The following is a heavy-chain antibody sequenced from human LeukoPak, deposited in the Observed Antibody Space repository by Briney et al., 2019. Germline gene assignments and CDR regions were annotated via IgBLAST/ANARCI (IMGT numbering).Heavy chain of an antibody. CDR3: ARERPPYQLGAFDI. CDR1: GGSISSYY. D-gene: IGHD2-2*01. V-gene: IGHV4-59*01. CDR2: IYYSGST. Sequence: KPSETLSLTCTVSGGSISSYYWSWIRQPPGKGLEWIGYIYYSGSTNYNPSLKSRVTISVDTSKNQFSLKLSSVTAADTAVYYCARERPPYQLGAFDIWGQGTMVTVSS. J-gene: IGHJ3*02.